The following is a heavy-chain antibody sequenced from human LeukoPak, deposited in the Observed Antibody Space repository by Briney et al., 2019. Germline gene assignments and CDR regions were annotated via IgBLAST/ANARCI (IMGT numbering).Heavy chain of an antibody. V-gene: IGHV1-18*01. J-gene: IGHJ4*02. D-gene: IGHD3-10*01. CDR1: GYTFTSYG. CDR2: ISAYNGNT. Sequence: ASVKVSCKASGYTFTSYGISWVRQAPGQGLEWMGWISAYNGNTNYAQKLQGRVTMTTDTSTSTAYMELRSLRSDDTAVYYCAPHPYYGSGSYYTFDYWGQGPLVTVSS. CDR3: APHPYYGSGSYYTFDY.